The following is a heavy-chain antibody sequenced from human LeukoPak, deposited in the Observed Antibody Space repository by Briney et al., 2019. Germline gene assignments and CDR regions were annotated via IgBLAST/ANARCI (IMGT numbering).Heavy chain of an antibody. Sequence: GESLKISCKGSGYSFTSYWIGWVRPMPGKGLEWMGIIYPGDSDTRYSPSFQGQVTISADKSISTAYLQWSSLKASDTAMYYCARQNRPAPYGMDVWGQGTTVTVSS. V-gene: IGHV5-51*01. CDR1: GYSFTSYW. CDR2: IYPGDSDT. J-gene: IGHJ6*02. CDR3: ARQNRPAPYGMDV.